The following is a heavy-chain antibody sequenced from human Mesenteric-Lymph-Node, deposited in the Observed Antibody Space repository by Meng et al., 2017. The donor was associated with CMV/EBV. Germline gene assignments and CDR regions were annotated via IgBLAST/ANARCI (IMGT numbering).Heavy chain of an antibody. CDR3: AGPGCYRYLGSGVNWFDL. J-gene: IGHJ5*02. V-gene: IGHV3-7*01. CDR2: IKGGGSEI. Sequence: GGSLRLSCAASGFIINNYWMSWVRQAPGKGLEWVANIKGGGSEIYCAASVKGRFTTSRDNAQHSLYLQMNILRAEATAVYYCAGPGCYRYLGSGVNWFDLWGQGTPVTVSS. CDR1: GFIINNYW. D-gene: IGHD2-21*01.